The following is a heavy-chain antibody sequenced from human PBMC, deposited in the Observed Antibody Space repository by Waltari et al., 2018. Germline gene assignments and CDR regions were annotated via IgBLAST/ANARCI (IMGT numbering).Heavy chain of an antibody. CDR1: GYTFTTYA. D-gene: IGHD7-27*01. CDR3: VRGWGKTLDSFDI. CDR2: INAGNGKI. Sequence: QVQLVQSGAEVKKPGASVKVSCKASGYTFTTYAMHWVRQAPGQSLEWMGWINAGNGKIRYAPRFQDRVSITRDTSANTAYMELSSLRSGDTAVYYCVRGWGKTLDSFDIWGRGTMVTVSS. V-gene: IGHV1-3*01. J-gene: IGHJ3*02.